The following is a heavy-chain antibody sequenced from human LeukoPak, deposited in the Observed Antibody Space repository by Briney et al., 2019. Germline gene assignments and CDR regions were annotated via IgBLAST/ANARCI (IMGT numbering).Heavy chain of an antibody. Sequence: GRSLRLSWAAAGFTFSSYCMHWVRQAPGKGLEWVAVISYDGSNKYYADSVKGRFTISRDNSKNTMYLQMNSLRAEDTAVYYCATQGPRQWLANYYYYYGMDVWGQGTTVTVSS. CDR1: GFTFSSYC. CDR3: ATQGPRQWLANYYYYYGMDV. D-gene: IGHD6-19*01. V-gene: IGHV3-30*03. J-gene: IGHJ6*02. CDR2: ISYDGSNK.